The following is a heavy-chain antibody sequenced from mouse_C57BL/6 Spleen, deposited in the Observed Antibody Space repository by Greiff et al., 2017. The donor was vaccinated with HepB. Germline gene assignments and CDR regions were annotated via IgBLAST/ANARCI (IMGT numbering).Heavy chain of an antibody. CDR3: ARKDYGSYFDY. CDR1: GYTFTSYW. Sequence: QVQLKQPGAELVKPGASVKLSCKASGYTFTSYWMQWVKQRPGQGLEWIGEIDPSDSYTNYNQKFKGKATLTVDTSSSTAYMQLSSLTSEDSAVYYCARKDYGSYFDYWGQGTTLTVSS. CDR2: IDPSDSYT. D-gene: IGHD1-1*01. V-gene: IGHV1-50*01. J-gene: IGHJ2*01.